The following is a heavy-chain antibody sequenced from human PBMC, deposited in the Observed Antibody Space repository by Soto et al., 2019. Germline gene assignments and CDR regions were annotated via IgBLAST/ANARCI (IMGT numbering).Heavy chain of an antibody. D-gene: IGHD3-16*01. Sequence: QVQLVQSGAEVKKPGSSVKVSCKASGGTFSSYSINWVRQAPGQRLEWMGGIIPIFGTANYAQKFQGRVTLTADESTSTAHMELSSLRNEDTAVYYCARPFQSWPGGWYFDLWGRGTLVTVSS. CDR1: GGTFSSYS. CDR2: IIPIFGTA. J-gene: IGHJ2*01. V-gene: IGHV1-69*01. CDR3: ARPFQSWPGGWYFDL.